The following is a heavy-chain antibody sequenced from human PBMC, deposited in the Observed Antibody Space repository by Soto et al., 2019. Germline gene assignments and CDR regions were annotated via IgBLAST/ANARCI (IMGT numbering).Heavy chain of an antibody. CDR2: ISSSSSYI. CDR1: GFTFSSYS. V-gene: IGHV3-21*01. Sequence: GGSLRLSCAASGFTFSSYSMNWVRQAPGKGLEWVSSISSSSSYIYYADSVKGRFTISRDNAKNSLYLQMNSLRAEDTAVYYCARDNMITFGGVIVTDRFSFDYWGQGTLVTVS. J-gene: IGHJ4*02. D-gene: IGHD3-16*02. CDR3: ARDNMITFGGVIVTDRFSFDY.